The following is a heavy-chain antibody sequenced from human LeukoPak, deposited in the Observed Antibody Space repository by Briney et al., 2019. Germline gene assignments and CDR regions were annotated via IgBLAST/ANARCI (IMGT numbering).Heavy chain of an antibody. CDR1: GFPSSSYG. V-gene: IGHV3-30*18. CDR3: AKEIYSGSGSYPDY. Sequence: GGSLRLSCAASGFPSSSYGIHWVRQAPGKGLEWVAAISNDGNNKYYADSVKGRFTISRDNSKNTLYLQMNSLRAEDTAVYYCAKEIYSGSGSYPDYWGQGTLVIVSS. CDR2: ISNDGNNK. D-gene: IGHD3-10*01. J-gene: IGHJ4*02.